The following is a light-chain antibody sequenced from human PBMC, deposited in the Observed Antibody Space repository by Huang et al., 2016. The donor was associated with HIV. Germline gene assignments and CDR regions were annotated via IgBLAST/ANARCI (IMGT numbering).Light chain of an antibody. J-gene: IGKJ4*01. Sequence: DIVLTQSPGTLSLSPRERAALSCRASQNITNNFLAWYQQRSGQTPRLLIYGASNRASGIPDRFSGSGSGTDFTLIISRLEPQDSAVYYCQQYLSSPLTFGGGTNVEIK. CDR2: GAS. CDR1: QNITNNF. V-gene: IGKV3-20*01. CDR3: QQYLSSPLT.